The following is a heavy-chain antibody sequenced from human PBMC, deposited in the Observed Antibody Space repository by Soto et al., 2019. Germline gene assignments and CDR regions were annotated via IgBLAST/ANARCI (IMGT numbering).Heavy chain of an antibody. D-gene: IGHD3-16*02. Sequence: VHLVESGGGVVQPGRSLRLSCAASGFTFSNYAMHWVRQAPGKGLEWLAVISDDGNKEQLADYVKGRFTISRDNSKNTLYLQINSLRDEDTAVYQCVASALSFDYWGPGTLVTVSS. CDR1: GFTFSNYA. CDR3: VASALSFDY. J-gene: IGHJ4*02. V-gene: IGHV3-30-3*01. CDR2: ISDDGNKE.